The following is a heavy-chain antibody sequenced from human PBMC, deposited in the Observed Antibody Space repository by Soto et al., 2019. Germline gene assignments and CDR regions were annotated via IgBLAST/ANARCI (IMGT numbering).Heavy chain of an antibody. CDR2: IYYSGST. CDR3: ARHRSTVNLLDY. J-gene: IGHJ4*02. V-gene: IGHV4-31*03. Sequence: SETLSLTCTVSGGSISSGGYYWSWIRQHPGKGLEWIGYIYYSGSTYYNPSLKSRVTISVDTSKNQVSLKLTSVTAADTAVYYCARHRSTVNLLDYWGQGTLVTVSS. CDR1: GGSISSGGYY. D-gene: IGHD2-2*01.